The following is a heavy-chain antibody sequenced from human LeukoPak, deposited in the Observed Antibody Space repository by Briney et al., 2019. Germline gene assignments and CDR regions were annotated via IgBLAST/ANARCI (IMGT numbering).Heavy chain of an antibody. CDR1: GFTFSSYG. CDR3: AKFWTGVAATPAY. Sequence: GRSLRLSCAASGFTFSSYGMHWVRQAPGKGLEWVAVISYDGTNKYYADSVKGRFTISRDNSKNTLYLQMNSLRTDDTAVYYCAKFWTGVAATPAYWGQGTLVTVSS. D-gene: IGHD2-15*01. J-gene: IGHJ4*02. V-gene: IGHV3-30*18. CDR2: ISYDGTNK.